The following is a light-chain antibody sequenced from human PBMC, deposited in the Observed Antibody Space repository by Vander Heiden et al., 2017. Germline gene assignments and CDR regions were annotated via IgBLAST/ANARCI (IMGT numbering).Light chain of an antibody. J-gene: IGKJ3*01. CDR3: QQEGSSSFT. V-gene: IGKV3-20*01. CDR2: GAS. CDR1: QTISSSY. Sequence: PGTLSLSPGEGATLSCRASQTISSSYLAWYQQQPGQAPKLLIYGASTRASGIPDRFRGSGSGTDFTLTISRLEPEDFAVYYCQQEGSSSFTFGHGTKVDIK.